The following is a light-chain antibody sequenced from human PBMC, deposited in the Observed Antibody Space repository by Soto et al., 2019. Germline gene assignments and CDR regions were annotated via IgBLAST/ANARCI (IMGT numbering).Light chain of an antibody. CDR1: QTIGTY. V-gene: IGKV1-39*01. Sequence: DIQLTQSPSSLSASVGDRVTINCRASQTIGTYLNWYQHKPGTAPKVLIYAATYLQNGVPSRFSGTGSGADFTLTISSLQPEDFATYYCQQSYSTLITFGQGTRLEIK. CDR3: QQSYSTLIT. J-gene: IGKJ5*01. CDR2: AAT.